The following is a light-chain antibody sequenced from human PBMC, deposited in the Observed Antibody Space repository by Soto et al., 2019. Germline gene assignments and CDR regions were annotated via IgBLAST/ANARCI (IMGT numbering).Light chain of an antibody. Sequence: QSVLAQPASVSGSPGQSITISCTGTNSDVGGYKYVSWYQQHPDEAPKLIIYDVTNRPSGISNRFSGSKSGNTASLTISGLQAEDEADYYCSSYTSSSSYVFGTGTKVTVL. V-gene: IGLV2-14*01. CDR3: SSYTSSSSYV. CDR2: DVT. J-gene: IGLJ1*01. CDR1: NSDVGGYKY.